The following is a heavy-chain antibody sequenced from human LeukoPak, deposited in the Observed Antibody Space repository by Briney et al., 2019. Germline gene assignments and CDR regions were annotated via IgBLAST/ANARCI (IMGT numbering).Heavy chain of an antibody. J-gene: IGHJ4*02. CDR3: ARGRSSGGAHTRFVY. CDR2: INPNSGGT. CDR1: GYTFTGYY. V-gene: IGHV1-2*02. Sequence: GASVKVSCKASGYTFTGYYMHWVRQAPGQGLEWMGWINPNSGGTNYAQKFQGRVTMTRDTSISTAYMELRSLRSDDTAVYYCARGRSSGGAHTRFVYWGQGTLVTVSS. D-gene: IGHD6-25*01.